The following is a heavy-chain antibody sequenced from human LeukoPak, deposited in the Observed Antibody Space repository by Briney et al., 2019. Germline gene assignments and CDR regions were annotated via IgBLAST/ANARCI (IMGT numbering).Heavy chain of an antibody. V-gene: IGHV3-53*01. D-gene: IGHD1-26*01. CDR3: ARDGSGSYLEY. J-gene: IGHJ4*02. CDR1: GFTVSSNY. CDR2: IYSGGST. Sequence: GGSLRLSCAASGFTVSSNYMSWVRQAPGKGLEWVSVIYSGGSTYYADSVKGRFTISRDNSKNTLYLQMNSLRAEDTAVYYCARDGSGSYLEYWGQGTLVTVSS.